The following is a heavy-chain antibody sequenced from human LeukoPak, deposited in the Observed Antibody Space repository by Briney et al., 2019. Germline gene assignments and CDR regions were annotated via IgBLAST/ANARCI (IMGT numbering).Heavy chain of an antibody. V-gene: IGHV1-24*01. CDR1: GGTFSSYA. Sequence: SVKVSCKASGGTFSSYAISWVRQAPGKGLEYVGGSDPEDGETFHAQNFQGRVTMTEDTSIDTAYMELSSLRSEDTAVYYCVTDRARLFWYFDLWGRGTLVTVSS. J-gene: IGHJ2*01. D-gene: IGHD2-21*02. CDR2: SDPEDGET. CDR3: VTDRARLFWYFDL.